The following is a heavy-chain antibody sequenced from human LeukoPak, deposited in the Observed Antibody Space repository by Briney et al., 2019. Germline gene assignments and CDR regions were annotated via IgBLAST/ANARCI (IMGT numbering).Heavy chain of an antibody. CDR1: GGTFSSYA. V-gene: IGHV1-69*13. CDR2: IIPIFGTA. D-gene: IGHD2-21*02. Sequence: ASVKVSCKASGGTFSSYAISWVRQAPGQGLEWMGGIIPIFGTANYAQKFQGRVTITADESTSTAYMELSSLGSEDTAVYYCARVAYCGGDCYSLVYWGQGTLVTVSS. CDR3: ARVAYCGGDCYSLVY. J-gene: IGHJ4*02.